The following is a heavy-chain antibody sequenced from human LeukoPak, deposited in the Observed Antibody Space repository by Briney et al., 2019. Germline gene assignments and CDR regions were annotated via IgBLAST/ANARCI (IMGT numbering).Heavy chain of an antibody. D-gene: IGHD3-10*01. CDR3: AKSAAGGSGSLFHY. CDR2: ISGSGDST. CDR1: GFTFTSYA. J-gene: IGHJ4*02. Sequence: PGGSLRLSCAASGFTFTSYAMSWVRQAPEKGLEWVSAISGSGDSTYYADSVKGRFTISRDNSKNTLYLQMNSLRAEDTAVYYCAKSAAGGSGSLFHYWGQGTLVTVSS. V-gene: IGHV3-23*01.